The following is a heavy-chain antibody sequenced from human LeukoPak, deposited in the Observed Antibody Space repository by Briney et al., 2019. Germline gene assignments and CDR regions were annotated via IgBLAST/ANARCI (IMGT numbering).Heavy chain of an antibody. D-gene: IGHD5-24*01. V-gene: IGHV4-39*07. Sequence: SETLSLTCTVSGGSISSSSYYWGWVRQPPGEGLEWIGSIYYSGSTYYNPSLKSRVTISVDTSKNQFSLKLSSVTAADTAVYYCARERDDRGWFDPWGQGTLVTVSS. J-gene: IGHJ5*02. CDR3: ARERDDRGWFDP. CDR2: IYYSGST. CDR1: GGSISSSSYY.